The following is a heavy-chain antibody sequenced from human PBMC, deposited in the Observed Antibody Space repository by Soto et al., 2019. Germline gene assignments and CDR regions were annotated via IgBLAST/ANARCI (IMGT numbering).Heavy chain of an antibody. CDR2: IYPGDSDT. CDR1: GYSFTSYW. Sequence: PGESLKISCKASGYSFTSYWIGWVRQMPGKGLDWMGIIYPGDSDTRYSPSFQGQVTISADRSISTAYLQWSSLKASDTAMYYCARQNDAGRGWYYGMDVWGQGTTVTVSS. J-gene: IGHJ6*02. V-gene: IGHV5-51*01. D-gene: IGHD1-1*01. CDR3: ARQNDAGRGWYYGMDV.